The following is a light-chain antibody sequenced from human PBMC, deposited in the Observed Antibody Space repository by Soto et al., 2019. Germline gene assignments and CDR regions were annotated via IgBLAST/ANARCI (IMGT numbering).Light chain of an antibody. Sequence: DIQRTQSPSSLSVSVGGRVTITCGASETISASLNWFQQKPGRSAQLLIYGASNLQSGVPSRFSGSGSGTDFTLIITDLHIEDSATYFCQQGFSPLLTFGGGTKVDIK. J-gene: IGKJ4*01. V-gene: IGKV1-39*01. CDR2: GAS. CDR3: QQGFSPLLT. CDR1: ETISAS.